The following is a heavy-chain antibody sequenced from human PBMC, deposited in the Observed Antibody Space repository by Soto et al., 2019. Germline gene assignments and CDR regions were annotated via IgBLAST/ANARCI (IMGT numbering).Heavy chain of an antibody. CDR2: INPSSDTT. Sequence: ASVKVSCKASGYTFNTYFIHWVRQAPGQGLEWVGIINPSSDTTNYAQRFQGRLTMTRGTSTSTVYMDLSSLRSEDTAVYYCARQIAVGGRAFDYWG. D-gene: IGHD6-19*01. CDR3: ARQIAVGGRAFDY. V-gene: IGHV1-46*02. J-gene: IGHJ4*01. CDR1: GYTFNTYF.